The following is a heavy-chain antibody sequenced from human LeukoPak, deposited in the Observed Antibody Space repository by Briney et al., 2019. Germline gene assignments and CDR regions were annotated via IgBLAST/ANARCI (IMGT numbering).Heavy chain of an antibody. J-gene: IGHJ4*02. V-gene: IGHV4-59*08. CDR1: GGSISSYY. CDR2: IYYSGGT. Sequence: PSETLSLTCTVSGGSISSYYCRWIRQPPGKGLEWIGCIYYSGGTTSNPSLKSRVTISVDTSKNEFSLKLRSVTAEDTAVYYCARKVVVVAATNFDYWGQGTLVTVSS. D-gene: IGHD2-15*01. CDR3: ARKVVVVAATNFDY.